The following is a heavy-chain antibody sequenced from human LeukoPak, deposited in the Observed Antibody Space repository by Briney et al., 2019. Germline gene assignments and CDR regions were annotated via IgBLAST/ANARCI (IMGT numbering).Heavy chain of an antibody. CDR2: ISGSGSST. J-gene: IGHJ3*02. V-gene: IGHV3-23*01. Sequence: GGSLGLSCAASGFTFSSYAMSWVRQAPGKGLGWVSAISGSGSSTYYADSVKGRFTISRDNSKNTLYLQMNSLRAEDTAVYYCAKSLNGYCSSTSCYIVVTHDAFDIWGQGTMVTVSS. CDR3: AKSLNGYCSSTSCYIVVTHDAFDI. CDR1: GFTFSSYA. D-gene: IGHD2-2*03.